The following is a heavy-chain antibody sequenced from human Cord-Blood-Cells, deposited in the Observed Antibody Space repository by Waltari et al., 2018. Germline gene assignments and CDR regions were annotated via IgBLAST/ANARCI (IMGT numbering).Heavy chain of an antibody. CDR1: VFTFDDYT. CDR3: AKDRYSSSWYYFDS. D-gene: IGHD6-13*01. J-gene: IGHJ4*02. Sequence: EVQLVESGGVVVQPGGSLRLSCAASVFTFDDYTMHWVRQAPGKGLEWVSLISWDGGSTYYAESVKGRFNISRDNRKNSLYLQMNSLRTEDTALYYCAKDRYSSSWYYFDSWGQGTLVTVSS. CDR2: ISWDGGST. V-gene: IGHV3-43*01.